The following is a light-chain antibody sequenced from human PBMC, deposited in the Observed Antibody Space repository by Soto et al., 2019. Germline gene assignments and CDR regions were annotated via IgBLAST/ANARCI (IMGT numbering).Light chain of an antibody. V-gene: IGLV2-14*02. CDR3: SSYTSSSTLV. J-gene: IGLJ2*01. Sequence: QSVLTQPASVSGSPGQSIAISCTGTSSDVGSDNLVAWYQQHPGKAPKLMIFEDDKRPSGVSNRFSGSKSGNTASLTISGLQAEDEADYYCSSYTSSSTLVFGGGTKLTVL. CDR1: SSDVGSDNL. CDR2: EDD.